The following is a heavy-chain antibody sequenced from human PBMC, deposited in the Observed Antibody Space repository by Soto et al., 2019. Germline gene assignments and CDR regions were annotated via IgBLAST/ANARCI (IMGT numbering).Heavy chain of an antibody. CDR3: AKDRGLAESGTWSHYYYGMDV. J-gene: IGHJ6*02. D-gene: IGHD1-26*01. CDR1: GFTLTNNG. Sequence: GGSLRLSCVASGFTLTNNGMHWVRQAPGQGLEWVAVISSDGSSYYYGDSVRGRFTISRDTSKNTLFLGMNSLTTADTAVYYCAKDRGLAESGTWSHYYYGMDVWGQGTSVTVSS. V-gene: IGHV3-30*18. CDR2: ISSDGSSY.